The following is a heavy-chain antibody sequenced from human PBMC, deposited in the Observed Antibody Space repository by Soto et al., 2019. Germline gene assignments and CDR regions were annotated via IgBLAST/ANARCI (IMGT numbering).Heavy chain of an antibody. CDR2: INRSGSA. CDR1: GGSFSAYY. CDR3: ARADSGYDEKYFHY. V-gene: IGHV4-34*01. D-gene: IGHD5-12*01. J-gene: IGHJ1*01. Sequence: QVLLQQWGAGLLKPSETLSLTCAVYGGSFSAYYWSWIRQPPGKGLEWIGEINRSGSANYNPSLKSRVTITVDTSKNQFSVKLSSVTAADAAVYYCARADSGYDEKYFHYWGQGTVVTVSS.